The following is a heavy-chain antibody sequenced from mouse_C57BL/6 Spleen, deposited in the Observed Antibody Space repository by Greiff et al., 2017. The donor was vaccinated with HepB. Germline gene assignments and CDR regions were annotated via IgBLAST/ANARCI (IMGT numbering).Heavy chain of an antibody. D-gene: IGHD2-4*01. J-gene: IGHJ4*01. CDR2: ISGGGGNT. CDR1: GFTFSSYT. CDR3: ARVDYNYYAMDY. Sequence: EVKVVESGGGLVKPGGSLKLSCAASGFTFSSYTMSWVRQTPEKRLEWVATISGGGGNTYYPDSVKGRFTISRDNAKNTLYLQMSSLRSEDTALYYCARVDYNYYAMDYWGQGTSVTVSS. V-gene: IGHV5-9*01.